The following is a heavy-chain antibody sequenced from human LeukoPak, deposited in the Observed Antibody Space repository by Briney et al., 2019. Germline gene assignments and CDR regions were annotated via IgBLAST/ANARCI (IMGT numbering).Heavy chain of an antibody. CDR2: IYHSGST. CDR1: GYSISSGYY. D-gene: IGHD3-10*01. CDR3: AREVSVAPTYYYGSGSYFVASGWFDP. V-gene: IGHV4-38-2*02. J-gene: IGHJ5*02. Sequence: KPSETLSLTCTVSGYSISSGYYWGWIRQPPGKGLEWIGSIYHSGSTYYNPSLKSRVTISVDTSKNQFSLKLSSVTAADTAVYYCAREVSVAPTYYYGSGSYFVASGWFDPWGQGTLVTVSS.